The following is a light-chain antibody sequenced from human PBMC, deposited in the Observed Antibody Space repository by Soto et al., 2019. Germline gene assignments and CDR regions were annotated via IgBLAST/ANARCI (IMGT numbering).Light chain of an antibody. J-gene: IGKJ5*01. CDR1: QSISDT. V-gene: IGKV3-15*01. CDR3: QQYNSWPPYT. CDR2: GAS. Sequence: EIVMTQSPATLSVSPGGRATLSCRASQSISDTLAWYQQKPGQAPRLLIYGASTRATGIPARFSGSGSGTEFTLTISSLQSEDFAVYYCQQYNSWPPYTFGQGTRLEIK.